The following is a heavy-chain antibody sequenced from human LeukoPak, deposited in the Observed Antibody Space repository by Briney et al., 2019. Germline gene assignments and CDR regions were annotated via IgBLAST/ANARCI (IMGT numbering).Heavy chain of an antibody. Sequence: SETLSLTCAVYGGSFSGYYWSWIRQPPGKGLEWIGEINHSGSTNYNPSLTSRVTISVDTSKNQFSLKLSSVTAADTAVYCCARGLGGVISFFDYWGQGTLVAVSS. D-gene: IGHD3-16*02. CDR2: INHSGST. CDR3: ARGLGGVISFFDY. CDR1: GGSFSGYY. V-gene: IGHV4-34*01. J-gene: IGHJ4*02.